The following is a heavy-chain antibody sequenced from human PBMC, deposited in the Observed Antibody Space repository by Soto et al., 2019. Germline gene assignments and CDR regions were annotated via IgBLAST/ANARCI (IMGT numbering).Heavy chain of an antibody. Sequence: GGSLRLSCAASGFTFSSYEMNWVRQATGKWLEWVSYSSSSGSTIYYADSVKGRFTISRDNAKNSLYLQMNSLRAEDTAVYYCARASATGDYWGQGTLVTVSS. CDR3: ARASATGDY. D-gene: IGHD2-15*01. V-gene: IGHV3-48*03. J-gene: IGHJ4*02. CDR1: GFTFSSYE. CDR2: SSSSGSTI.